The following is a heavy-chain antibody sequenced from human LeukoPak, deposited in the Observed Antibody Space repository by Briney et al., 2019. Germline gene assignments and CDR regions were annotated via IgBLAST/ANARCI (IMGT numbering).Heavy chain of an antibody. CDR3: AHRPLSGYSSSWYFDY. J-gene: IGHJ4*02. CDR1: GFSLSTSGVG. V-gene: IGHV2-5*01. D-gene: IGHD6-13*01. Sequence: SGPTLVNPTQTLTLTCTFSGFSLSTSGVGVGWIRQPPGKALEWLALIYWNDDKRYSPSLKSRLTITKDTSKNQVVLTMTNMDPVDTATYYCAHRPLSGYSSSWYFDYWGQGTLVTVSS. CDR2: IYWNDDK.